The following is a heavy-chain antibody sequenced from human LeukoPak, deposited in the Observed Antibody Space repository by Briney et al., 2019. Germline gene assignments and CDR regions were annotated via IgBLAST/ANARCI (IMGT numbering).Heavy chain of an antibody. J-gene: IGHJ6*03. CDR3: ARDRRTGYPPYFYYFMDV. Sequence: GGSLRLSCAASGFTFSNYWMAWVRQAPGKGLEWVANIKQDGGTKHYVDSLKGRFTISRDNPKNSLYLQMNSLRADDTAVYFCARDRRTGYPPYFYYFMDVWGKGTTVTVSS. CDR1: GFTFSNYW. D-gene: IGHD3/OR15-3a*01. V-gene: IGHV3-7*01. CDR2: IKQDGGTK.